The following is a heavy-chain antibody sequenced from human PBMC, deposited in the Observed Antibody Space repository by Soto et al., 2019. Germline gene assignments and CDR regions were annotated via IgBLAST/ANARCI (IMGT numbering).Heavy chain of an antibody. CDR3: ARGPYSSGWYRGNWFEP. CDR1: GGSFSGYY. Sequence: PSETLSLTCAVYGGSFSGYYWIWIRQPPGKGLEWIGEINHSGSTNYNPSLKSRVTISVDTSKNQFSLKLSSVTAADTAVYYCARGPYSSGWYRGNWFEPWGQGTLVTVSS. V-gene: IGHV4-34*01. CDR2: INHSGST. D-gene: IGHD6-19*01. J-gene: IGHJ5*02.